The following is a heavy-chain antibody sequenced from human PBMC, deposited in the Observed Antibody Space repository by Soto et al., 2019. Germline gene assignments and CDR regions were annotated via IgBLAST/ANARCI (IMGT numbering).Heavy chain of an antibody. V-gene: IGHV5-51*01. J-gene: IGHJ4*02. D-gene: IGHD6-19*01. CDR3: ARAGPDKSTSGWSNFDY. CDR1: GFSFTSKW. CDR2: IYPRDSDT. Sequence: PGESLKISCKISGFSFTSKWIGWVRQMPGKXLEWVGIIYPRDSDTRYNPSFQGHVAISADKSINTAYLQWNSLKASDTAIYFCARAGPDKSTSGWSNFDYWGQGTLVTVSS.